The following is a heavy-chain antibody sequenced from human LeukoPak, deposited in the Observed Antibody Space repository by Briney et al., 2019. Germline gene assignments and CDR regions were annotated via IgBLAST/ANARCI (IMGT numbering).Heavy chain of an antibody. J-gene: IGHJ4*02. D-gene: IGHD2-2*01. CDR2: TYYRSKWYN. CDR1: GDSVSSNSAA. CDR3: ARERYCSSTSCYAGIDY. V-gene: IGHV6-1*01. Sequence: SQTLSLTCAISGDSVSSNSAAWNWIRQSPSRGLEWLGRTYYRSKWYNDYAVSVKSRITINPDTSKNQFSLKLSSVTAADTAVYYCARERYCSSTSCYAGIDYWGQGTLVTVSS.